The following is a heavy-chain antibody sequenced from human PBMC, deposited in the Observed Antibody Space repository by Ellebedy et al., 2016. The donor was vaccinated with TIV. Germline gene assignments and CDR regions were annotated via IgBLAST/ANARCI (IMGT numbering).Heavy chain of an antibody. J-gene: IGHJ4*02. CDR1: GGSISSHNW. CDR2: IYHSGST. V-gene: IGHV4-4*02. D-gene: IGHD6-13*01. Sequence: MPSETLSLTCAVSGGSISSHNWWGWVRQPPGKGLEWNGEIYHSGSTNYNPSLKSRVTISVDKSKNHFSLKLTSVTAADTAVYYCATTVIAPTGTSSFDYWGQGTLVTVSS. CDR3: ATTVIAPTGTSSFDY.